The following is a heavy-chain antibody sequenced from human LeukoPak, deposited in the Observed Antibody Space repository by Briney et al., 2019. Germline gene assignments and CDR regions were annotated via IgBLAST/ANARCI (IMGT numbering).Heavy chain of an antibody. CDR3: ARRISGSGRDRFDF. D-gene: IGHD3-10*01. V-gene: IGHV3-21*01. J-gene: IGHJ4*02. CDR2: ISSSSSSI. CDR1: GFTFSSYS. Sequence: GGSLRLSCAASGFTFSSYSMNWVRQAPGKGLEWVSSISSSSSSIYYADSVKGRFTISRDNAKNSLYLQMNSLRAEDTAVYYCARRISGSGRDRFDFWGQGTLVTVSS.